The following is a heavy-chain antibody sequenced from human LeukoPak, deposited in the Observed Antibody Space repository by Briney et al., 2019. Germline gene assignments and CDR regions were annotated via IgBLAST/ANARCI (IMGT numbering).Heavy chain of an antibody. V-gene: IGHV3-13*01. D-gene: IGHD1-1*01. CDR3: ARGPPRGKYYYMDV. J-gene: IGHJ6*03. CDR2: IGTASDT. CDR1: GFTFSSFD. Sequence: GGSLRLSCAASGFTFSSFDMHWVRQPTGQGLEGVSTIGTASDTYYPGSVEGRFTLSRDNAKNSLYLQMNSLTAGDKAVYYCARGPPRGKYYYMDVWGKGTTVTVSS.